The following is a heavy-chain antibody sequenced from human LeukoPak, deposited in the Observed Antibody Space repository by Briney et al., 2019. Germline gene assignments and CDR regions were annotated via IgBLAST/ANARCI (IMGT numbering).Heavy chain of an antibody. Sequence: GASVRVSCKASGYTFTSYGISWVRQAPGQGLEWMGRISAYNGNTNYAQKLQGRVTMTTDTSTSTAYMELRSLRSDDTAVYYCARDLAGAGPGLNWFDPWGQGTLVTVSS. J-gene: IGHJ5*02. CDR1: GYTFTSYG. D-gene: IGHD6-19*01. CDR3: ARDLAGAGPGLNWFDP. V-gene: IGHV1-18*04. CDR2: ISAYNGNT.